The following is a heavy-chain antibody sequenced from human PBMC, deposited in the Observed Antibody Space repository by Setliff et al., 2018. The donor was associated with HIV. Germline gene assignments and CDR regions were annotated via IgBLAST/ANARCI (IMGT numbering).Heavy chain of an antibody. V-gene: IGHV1-3*01. CDR2: INAGNGDT. D-gene: IGHD3-10*01. CDR3: ARDGWELDRGRADYFDY. J-gene: IGHJ4*02. Sequence: PSVKVSCKASGYTFTSFAIHWVRQAPGHGLEWMGWINAGNGDTECSQKFQGRVTIDRDTSATTAYMELRSLRSEDTAVYYCARDGWELDRGRADYFDYWGQGALVTVSS. CDR1: GYTFTSFA.